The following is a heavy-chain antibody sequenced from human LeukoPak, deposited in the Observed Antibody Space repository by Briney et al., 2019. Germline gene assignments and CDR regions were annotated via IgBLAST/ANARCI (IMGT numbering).Heavy chain of an antibody. CDR1: GGTFNIYA. D-gene: IGHD3-16*02. CDR2: IIPILGIA. J-gene: IGHJ4*02. CDR3: ARSIDEPNYFDY. Sequence: VASVSVSYRASGGTFNIYAISGVRQARGQGGEGMGRIIPILGIANYAQKFQGRVTITADKSTSTAYMELSSLRSEDTAVYYCARSIDEPNYFDYWGQGTLVTVSS. V-gene: IGHV1-69*04.